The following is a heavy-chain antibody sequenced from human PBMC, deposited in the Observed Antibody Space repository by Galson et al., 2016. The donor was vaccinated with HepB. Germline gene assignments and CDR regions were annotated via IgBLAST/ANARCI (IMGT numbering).Heavy chain of an antibody. Sequence: SLRLSCAASGFISSHHALHWVRQAPGKGLQWVAVISFDGSNTYYADSVRGRFTISRDNSKNTVYLQMNSVRPEDTGLYYCARDLTYSGYVGYFDQWGQGALVTVSS. D-gene: IGHD5-12*01. CDR1: GFISSHHA. CDR3: ARDLTYSGYVGYFDQ. V-gene: IGHV3-30-3*01. J-gene: IGHJ4*02. CDR2: ISFDGSNT.